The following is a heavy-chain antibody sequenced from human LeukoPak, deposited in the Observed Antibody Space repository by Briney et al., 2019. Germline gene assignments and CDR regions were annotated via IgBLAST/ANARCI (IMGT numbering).Heavy chain of an antibody. V-gene: IGHV3-43*02. Sequence: PGGSLRLSCAASGFTVSSNYMSWVRQAPGKGLEWVSLISGDGTGTYYADSMKGRFTISRDNSRNSLYLQMNSLESEDTALYYCAKDKAYNFPYSSGVDVWGQGTTVTVSS. CDR1: GFTVSSNY. CDR3: AKDKAYNFPYSSGVDV. CDR2: ISGDGTGT. D-gene: IGHD2/OR15-2a*01. J-gene: IGHJ6*02.